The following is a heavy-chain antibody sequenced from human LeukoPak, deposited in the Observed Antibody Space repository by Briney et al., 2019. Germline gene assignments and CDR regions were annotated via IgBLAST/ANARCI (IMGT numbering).Heavy chain of an antibody. CDR1: GFTFSTYN. Sequence: GGSLRLSCAASGFTFSTYNRNWVRQAPGKGLEWVSAVGGTDGRTYYAAFVKGRFTISRDNSKNTLYLQMNSLRAEDTAVYYCAKDGSYYFDYWGQGTLVTVSS. V-gene: IGHV3-23*01. CDR3: AKDGSYYFDY. CDR2: VGGTDGRT. J-gene: IGHJ4*02.